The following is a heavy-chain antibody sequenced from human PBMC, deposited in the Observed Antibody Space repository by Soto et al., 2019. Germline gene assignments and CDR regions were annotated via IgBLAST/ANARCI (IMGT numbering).Heavy chain of an antibody. J-gene: IGHJ4*02. CDR3: ARASTYYDFWSGYPGEKYYFDY. Sequence: EVQLVESGGGLVQPGGSLRLSCAASGFTFSSYWMHWVRQAPGKGLVWVSRINRDGSSTSYADSVKGRFTISRDNAKNTLYLQMNSLRAEDTAVYYCARASTYYDFWSGYPGEKYYFDYWGQGTLVTVSS. D-gene: IGHD3-3*01. CDR2: INRDGSST. V-gene: IGHV3-74*01. CDR1: GFTFSSYW.